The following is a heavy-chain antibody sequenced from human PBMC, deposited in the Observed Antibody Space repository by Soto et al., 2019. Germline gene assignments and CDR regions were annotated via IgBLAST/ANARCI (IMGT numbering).Heavy chain of an antibody. J-gene: IGHJ4*02. CDR1: GFTFSNYA. D-gene: IGHD3-10*01. V-gene: IGHV3-23*01. CDR3: AKNNMGYYLDY. CDR2: ISGSGGTT. Sequence: EVQVLESGGGLVQPGGSLRLSCAASGFTFSNYAMSWVRRAPGKGLEWVSSISGSGGTTYYADSVKGRLTLSRDNSKNTLYLQMNSLRVEDTAVYYCAKNNMGYYLDYWGQGTLVTVSS.